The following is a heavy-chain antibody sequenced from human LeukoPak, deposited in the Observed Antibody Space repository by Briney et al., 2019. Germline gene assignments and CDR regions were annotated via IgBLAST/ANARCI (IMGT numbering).Heavy chain of an antibody. V-gene: IGHV1-46*03. CDR2: INPSGGST. CDR1: GYTFTSYY. Sequence: ASVKVSCKASGYTFTSYYMHWVRQAPGQGLEWMGIINPSGGSTSYAQKFQGRVTMTRDTSTSTVYMELSSLRSEDTAVYYYARDHYYDSSGYYSPFDYWGQGTLVTVSS. CDR3: ARDHYYDSSGYYSPFDY. D-gene: IGHD3-22*01. J-gene: IGHJ4*02.